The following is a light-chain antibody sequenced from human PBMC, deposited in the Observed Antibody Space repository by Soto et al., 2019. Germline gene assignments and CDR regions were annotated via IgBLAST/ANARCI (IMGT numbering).Light chain of an antibody. J-gene: IGKJ4*01. CDR2: TGS. CDR3: QQANSFPRT. Sequence: DIQMTQSPSSVSASVGDRASITCRASQGISSCLAWYQQKPGSAPKLLIYTGSSWQSGVPSRLSGTGSGTDFTLTISSLQPEDVAPYSWQQANSFPRTFGGGTKVEIK. V-gene: IGKV1-12*01. CDR1: QGISSC.